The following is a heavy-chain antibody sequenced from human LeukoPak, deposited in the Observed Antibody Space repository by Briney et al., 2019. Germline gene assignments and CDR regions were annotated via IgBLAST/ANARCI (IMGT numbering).Heavy chain of an antibody. D-gene: IGHD2-2*01. J-gene: IGHJ4*02. Sequence: GGSLRLSCAASGFTFSSYWMSWVRQAPGKGLEWVANIKQDGSEKYYVDSVKGRFTISRDNAKNSLYLQMNSLRAEDTAVYYCASPGPQVVTSWRLPFDYWGQGTLVTVSS. V-gene: IGHV3-7*03. CDR3: ASPGPQVVTSWRLPFDY. CDR1: GFTFSSYW. CDR2: IKQDGSEK.